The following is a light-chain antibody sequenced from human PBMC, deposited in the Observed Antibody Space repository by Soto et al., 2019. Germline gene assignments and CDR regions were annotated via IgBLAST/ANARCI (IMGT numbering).Light chain of an antibody. CDR3: QQYSDWPLT. V-gene: IGKV3D-15*01. J-gene: IGKJ4*01. CDR2: AAS. CDR1: QTIHSY. Sequence: EIVMTQSPATLSVSPGERVTLSCRPSQTIHSYLAWYQQRPGQAPRPLIYAASTRATGIPARFTGNGFGTEFTLTISSLESEDSAVYYCQQYSDWPLTFGGGTKLEIK.